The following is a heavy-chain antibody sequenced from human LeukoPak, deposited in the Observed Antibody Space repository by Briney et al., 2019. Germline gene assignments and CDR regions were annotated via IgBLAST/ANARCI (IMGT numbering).Heavy chain of an antibody. V-gene: IGHV1-46*01. D-gene: IGHD3-22*01. CDR2: INPSGGST. CDR1: GYTFTSYY. Sequence: ASVKVSCKASGYTFTSYYVHWVRQAPGQGLEWMGIINPSGGSTSYAQKFQGRVTIAADESTSTAYMELSSLRSEDTAVYYCARDSRLLDYYYYGMDVWGQGTTVTVSS. J-gene: IGHJ6*02. CDR3: ARDSRLLDYYYYGMDV.